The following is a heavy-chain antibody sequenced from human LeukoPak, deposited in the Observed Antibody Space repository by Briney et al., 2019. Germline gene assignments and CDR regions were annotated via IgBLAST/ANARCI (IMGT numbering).Heavy chain of an antibody. CDR3: AKEQRAFDI. V-gene: IGHV1-69*05. CDR2: IIPIFGTA. Sequence: SVKVSCKASGYTFTSYGISWVRQAPGQGLEWMGGIIPIFGTANYAQKFQGRVTITTDESTSTVYMELSSLRSEDTAMYYCAKEQRAFDIWGQGTMVTVSS. J-gene: IGHJ3*02. D-gene: IGHD5-18*01. CDR1: GYTFTSYG.